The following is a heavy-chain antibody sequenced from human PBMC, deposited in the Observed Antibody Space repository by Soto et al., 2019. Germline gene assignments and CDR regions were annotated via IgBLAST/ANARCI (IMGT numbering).Heavy chain of an antibody. V-gene: IGHV4-34*01. D-gene: IGHD3-10*01. CDR1: GGSFSGYY. CDR3: ARGGTMVRGVSYYYYYMDV. Sequence: QVQLQQWGAGLLKPSETLSLTCAVYGGSFSGYYWSWIRQPPGKGLEWIGEINHSGSTNYNPSLKSRVTISVATSKNQFSLKLSSVTAADTAVYYCARGGTMVRGVSYYYYYMDVWGKGTTVTVSS. CDR2: INHSGST. J-gene: IGHJ6*03.